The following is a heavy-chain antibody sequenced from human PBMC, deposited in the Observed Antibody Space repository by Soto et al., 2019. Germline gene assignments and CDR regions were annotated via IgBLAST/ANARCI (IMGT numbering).Heavy chain of an antibody. J-gene: IGHJ5*02. CDR2: FDPEDGET. D-gene: IGHD4-17*01. CDR1: GYSLTELS. CDR3: ASSLMTTVTTVVFDP. V-gene: IGHV1-24*01. Sequence: ASVKVSCKVSGYSLTELSMHWVRQAPGKGLEWMGGFDPEDGETIYAQKFQGRVTMTEDTSTDTAYMELSSLRSEDTAVYYCASSLMTTVTTVVFDPWGQGTLVTVSS.